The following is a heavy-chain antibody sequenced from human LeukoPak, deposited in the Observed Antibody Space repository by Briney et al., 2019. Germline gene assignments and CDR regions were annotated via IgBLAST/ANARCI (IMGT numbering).Heavy chain of an antibody. V-gene: IGHV3-20*04. Sequence: GGSLRLSCVASGFIFDDYGMSWVRQVPGKGLEWVSGINWNGDRTTYADSVKGRFTISRDNSKNTLYLQMNSLRAEDTAVYYCARQHEDNYYGSGPEDYWGQGTLVTVSS. J-gene: IGHJ4*02. CDR2: INWNGDRT. CDR3: ARQHEDNYYGSGPEDY. D-gene: IGHD3-10*01. CDR1: GFIFDDYG.